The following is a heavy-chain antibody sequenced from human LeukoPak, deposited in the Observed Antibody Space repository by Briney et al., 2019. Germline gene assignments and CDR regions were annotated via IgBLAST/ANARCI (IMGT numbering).Heavy chain of an antibody. CDR2: IYGGVNT. CDR3: AKTGYSSTWYGGGQDY. J-gene: IGHJ4*02. Sequence: GRSLRLSCAASGFTVSSNYMGWVRQAPGKGLEWVSVIYGGVNTGYADSVQGRFTISRDNSKNTLYLQVNSLRAEDTAVYYCAKTGYSSTWYGGGQDYWGQGTLVSVSS. D-gene: IGHD6-13*01. V-gene: IGHV3-66*01. CDR1: GFTVSSNY.